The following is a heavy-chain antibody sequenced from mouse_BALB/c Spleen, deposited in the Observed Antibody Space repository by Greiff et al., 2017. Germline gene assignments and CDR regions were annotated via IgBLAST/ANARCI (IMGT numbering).Heavy chain of an antibody. CDR3: ARKDYRYGWFAY. CDR2: INSNGGST. D-gene: IGHD2-14*01. CDR1: GFTFSSYY. V-gene: IGHV5-6-3*01. Sequence: EVMLVESGGGLVKLGGSLKLSCAASGFTFSSYYMSWVRQTPDKRLELVATINSNGGSTYYPDSVKGRFTISRDNAKNTLYLQMSSLKSEDTAMYYCARKDYRYGWFAYWGQGTLVTVSA. J-gene: IGHJ3*01.